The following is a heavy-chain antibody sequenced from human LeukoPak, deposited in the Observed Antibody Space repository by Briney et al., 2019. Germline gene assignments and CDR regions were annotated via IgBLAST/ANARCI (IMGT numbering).Heavy chain of an antibody. Sequence: PSETLSLTCAVYGGSFSGYYWSWIRQPPGKGLEWIGEINHSGSTNYNPSLKGRVTISVDTSKNQFSLKLSSVTAADTAVYYCARRAPRFGRYMDVWGKGTTVTVSS. CDR3: ARRAPRFGRYMDV. CDR2: INHSGST. D-gene: IGHD3-10*02. V-gene: IGHV4-34*01. J-gene: IGHJ6*03. CDR1: GGSFSGYY.